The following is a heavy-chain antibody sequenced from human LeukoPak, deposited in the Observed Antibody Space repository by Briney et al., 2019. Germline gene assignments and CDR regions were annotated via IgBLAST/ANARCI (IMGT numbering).Heavy chain of an antibody. J-gene: IGHJ6*02. Sequence: ETLSLTCTVSGGSISSYYWSWIRQPPGKGLEWMGIIYPGDSDTRYSPSFQGQVTISADKSISTAYLQWSSLKTSDTAMYYCARVPGTTPPHYYYYGMDVWGQGTTVTVSS. CDR3: ARVPGTTPPHYYYYGMDV. V-gene: IGHV5-51*01. CDR1: GGSISSYY. CDR2: IYPGDSDT. D-gene: IGHD1-1*01.